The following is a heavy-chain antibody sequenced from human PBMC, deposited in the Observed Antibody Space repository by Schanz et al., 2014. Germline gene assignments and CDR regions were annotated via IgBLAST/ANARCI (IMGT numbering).Heavy chain of an antibody. V-gene: IGHV4-30-4*07. CDR1: GGSISSGGYT. CDR3: ARAAGPVDY. D-gene: IGHD6-13*01. J-gene: IGHJ4*02. Sequence: QLQLQESGPGLVKPSQTLSLTCAVSGGSISSGGYTWSWIRQPPGKGLEWIGYIYYSGSTYYNPSLKSRVTISADTSKNQFPLMLGSVTAADTAVYYCARAAGPVDYWGQGTLVTVSS. CDR2: IYYSGST.